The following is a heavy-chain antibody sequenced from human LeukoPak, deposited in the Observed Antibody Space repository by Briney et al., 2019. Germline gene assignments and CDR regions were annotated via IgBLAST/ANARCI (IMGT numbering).Heavy chain of an antibody. CDR3: ARDSSGWSPLDY. CDR1: GGSISSSSYY. V-gene: IGHV4-39*07. J-gene: IGHJ4*02. CDR2: IYYSGST. Sequence: KPSETLSLTCTVSGGSISSSSYYWGWIRQPPGKGLEWIGSIYYSGSTYYNPSLKSRVTISVDTSKNQFSLKLSSVTAADTAVYYCARDSSGWSPLDYWGQGTLVTVSS. D-gene: IGHD6-19*01.